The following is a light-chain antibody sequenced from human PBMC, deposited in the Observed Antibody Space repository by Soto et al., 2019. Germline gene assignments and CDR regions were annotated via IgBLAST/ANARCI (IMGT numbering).Light chain of an antibody. CDR3: QQYNDWPLT. J-gene: IGKJ4*01. CDR1: QSVRSIY. CDR2: GAS. V-gene: IGKV3D-15*01. Sequence: EIGLTQSPGTLSLSPGERATLSCRASQSVRSIYLTWYQQKPGQTPRLLMYGASTRPTGIPARFSGSGSGTEFTLTIISLQSEDSAVYYCQQYNDWPLTFGGGTKVDIK.